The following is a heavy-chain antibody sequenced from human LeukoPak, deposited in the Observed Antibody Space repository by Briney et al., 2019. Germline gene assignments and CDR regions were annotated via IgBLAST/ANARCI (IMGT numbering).Heavy chain of an antibody. CDR2: IIPILGIA. D-gene: IGHD2-2*01. CDR3: ARGGRYCSSTSCSWGYGMDV. J-gene: IGHJ6*02. CDR1: GGTFSSYA. Sequence: GASVKVSCKASGGTFSSYAISWVRQAPGQGLEWMGRIIPILGIANYAQKFQGRVTITADKSTSTAYMELSSLRSEDTAVYYCARGGRYCSSTSCSWGYGMDVWGQGTTVTVSS. V-gene: IGHV1-69*04.